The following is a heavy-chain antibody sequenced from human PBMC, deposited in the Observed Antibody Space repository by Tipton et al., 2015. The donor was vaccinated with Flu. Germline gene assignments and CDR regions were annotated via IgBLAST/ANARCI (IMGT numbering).Heavy chain of an antibody. Sequence: SGFTFSNAWMSWVRQAPGKGLEWVGRIKSKTDGGITDYAAPVKGRFTISRDDSKNTLYLQMNSLKTEDTAVYYCTTDRFHDFWSGYYEAFYYWGQGTQVTVSS. CDR3: TTDRFHDFWSGYYEAFYY. CDR1: GFTFSNAW. J-gene: IGHJ4*02. D-gene: IGHD3-3*01. V-gene: IGHV3-15*01. CDR2: IKSKTDGGIT.